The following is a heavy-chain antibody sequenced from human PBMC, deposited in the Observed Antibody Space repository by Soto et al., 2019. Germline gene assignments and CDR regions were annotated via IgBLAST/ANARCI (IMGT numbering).Heavy chain of an antibody. V-gene: IGHV4-39*01. CDR3: ARSHYTYGLLIDY. Sequence: SETLSLTCSVSGDSNTTNGYYWGWIRQPPGKGLQWIGNVYWTGSTFSHPSLTSRVFISVDTSKNEFSLGLTSVTAADTAVYYCARSHYTYGLLIDYWGPGTLVTVSS. D-gene: IGHD2-8*01. CDR2: VYWTGST. CDR1: GDSNTTNGYY. J-gene: IGHJ4*02.